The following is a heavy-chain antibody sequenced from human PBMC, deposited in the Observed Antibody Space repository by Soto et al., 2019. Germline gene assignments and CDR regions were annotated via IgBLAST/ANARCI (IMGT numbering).Heavy chain of an antibody. V-gene: IGHV4-30-2*02. CDR3: ARTPIGYCSGGTCSNWFDP. D-gene: IGHD2-15*01. J-gene: IGHJ5*02. Sequence: SETLSLTCAVSGGPISSGGYSWSWIRQPPGKGLEWIGYIYHSGSTYYNPSLKSRVTISVDRSKNQFSLKLSSVTAADTAVYYCARTPIGYCSGGTCSNWFDPRGQGTPVTV. CDR1: GGPISSGGYS. CDR2: IYHSGST.